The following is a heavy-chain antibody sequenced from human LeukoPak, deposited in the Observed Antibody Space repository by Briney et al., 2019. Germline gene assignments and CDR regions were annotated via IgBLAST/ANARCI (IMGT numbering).Heavy chain of an antibody. CDR2: IYSGGST. CDR3: ARALSSSWYAFRSNWFDP. D-gene: IGHD6-13*01. CDR1: GFTFRSNY. Sequence: GGSLRLSCAASGFTFRSNYMSWVRQAPGKGLEWVSVIYSGGSTYFADSVKGRFTISRDYSKNTLYLQINSLRAEDTAVYYCARALSSSWYAFRSNWFDPWGQGTLVSVSS. V-gene: IGHV3-53*01. J-gene: IGHJ5*02.